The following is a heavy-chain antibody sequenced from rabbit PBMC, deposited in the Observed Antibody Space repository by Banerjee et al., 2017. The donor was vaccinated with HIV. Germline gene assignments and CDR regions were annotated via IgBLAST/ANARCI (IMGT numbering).Heavy chain of an antibody. V-gene: IGHV1S45*01. CDR3: ARGTSSSYIASYGMDL. CDR1: GFSFSSSYW. J-gene: IGHJ6*01. CDR2: IYTGDGNT. D-gene: IGHD1-1*01. Sequence: QEQLVESGGGLVQPEGSLTLTCTASGFSFSSSYWLCWVRQAPGKGLEWIACIYTGDGNTYYASWAKGRFTISKTSSTTVTLQMTSLTAADTATYFCARGTSSSYIASYGMDLWGQGTLVTVS.